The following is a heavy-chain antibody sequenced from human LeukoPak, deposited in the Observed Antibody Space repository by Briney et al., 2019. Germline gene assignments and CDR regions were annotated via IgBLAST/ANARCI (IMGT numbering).Heavy chain of an antibody. CDR3: ARLPATNYYYYYMDV. Sequence: GGSLRLSCVASRFTFGNYWMTWVRQAPGKGLEWVANIKQDGSGTYHVDSVKGRFIISRDNAYNSVDLQMSSLRAEDTAVYYCARLPATNYYYYYMDVWGKGTTVTVSS. J-gene: IGHJ6*03. D-gene: IGHD2-2*01. V-gene: IGHV3-7*03. CDR1: RFTFGNYW. CDR2: IKQDGSGT.